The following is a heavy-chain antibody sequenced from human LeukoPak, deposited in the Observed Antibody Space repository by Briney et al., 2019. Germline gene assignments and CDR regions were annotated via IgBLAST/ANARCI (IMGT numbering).Heavy chain of an antibody. J-gene: IGHJ4*02. V-gene: IGHV3-23*01. D-gene: IGHD3-10*01. CDR3: AKRGVVIRVILVGFHKAAYYFDS. CDR2: ISDSGDST. CDR1: GITLSNYG. Sequence: GGSLRLSCAVSGITLSNYGMIWVRQAPGKGLEWGAGISDSGDSTNYAESVKGRFTISRDNPKNKLYLQMNSLRAEDTAVYFCAKRGVVIRVILVGFHKAAYYFDSWGQGALVTVSS.